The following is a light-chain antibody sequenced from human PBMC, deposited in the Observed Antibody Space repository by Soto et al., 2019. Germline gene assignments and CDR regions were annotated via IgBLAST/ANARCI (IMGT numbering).Light chain of an antibody. CDR1: QGISSY. CDR3: QQYNRT. J-gene: IGKJ1*01. V-gene: IGKV1-9*01. CDR2: AAS. Sequence: DIQLAQSPSFLSASVGDRVTITCRASQGISSYLAWYQQKPGKAPKLLIYAASTLQSGVPSRFSGSGSGTEFTLTISSLQPDDFATYYCQQYNRTFGQGTKVDI.